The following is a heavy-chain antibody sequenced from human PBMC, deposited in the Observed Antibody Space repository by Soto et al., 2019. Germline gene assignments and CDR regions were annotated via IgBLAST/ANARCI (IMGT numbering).Heavy chain of an antibody. D-gene: IGHD6-13*01. J-gene: IGHJ6*02. V-gene: IGHV4-59*01. CDR1: GGSISSYY. CDR3: ARDRGIAAAGSLSPTLYYYYGMDV. Sequence: SETLSLTCTVSGGSISSYYWSWIRQPPGKGLEWIGFIYYSGSTNYNPSLKSRVTISVDTSKNQFSLKLSSVTAADTAVYYCARDRGIAAAGSLSPTLYYYYGMDVWGQGTTVTVSS. CDR2: IYYSGST.